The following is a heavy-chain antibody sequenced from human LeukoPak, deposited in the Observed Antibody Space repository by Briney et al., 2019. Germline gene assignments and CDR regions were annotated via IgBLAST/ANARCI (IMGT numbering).Heavy chain of an antibody. V-gene: IGHV3-53*01. D-gene: IGHD4/OR15-4a*01. Sequence: GGSLRLSCAASGLTVSSNSMSWVRQAPGKGLEWVSFIYSGGSTYYADSVKGRFTISRDNSKSTLYLQMNSLRADDTAVYYCARRAGAYSHPYDYWGQGTLVTVSS. CDR1: GLTVSSNS. CDR2: IYSGGST. CDR3: ARRAGAYSHPYDY. J-gene: IGHJ4*02.